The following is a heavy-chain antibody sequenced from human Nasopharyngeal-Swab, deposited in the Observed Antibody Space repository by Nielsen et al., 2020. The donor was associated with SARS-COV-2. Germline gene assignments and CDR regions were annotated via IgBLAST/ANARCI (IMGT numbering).Heavy chain of an antibody. CDR3: ARISPRKDSSLDY. D-gene: IGHD6-6*01. J-gene: IGHJ4*02. Sequence: SETLSLTCTVSGGSISSSSYYWGWIRQPPGKGLEWIGSIYYSGSTYYNPSLESRVTISVDTSKNQFSLKLSSVTAADTAAYYCARISPRKDSSLDYWGQGTLVTVSS. CDR1: GGSISSSSYY. V-gene: IGHV4-39*01. CDR2: IYYSGST.